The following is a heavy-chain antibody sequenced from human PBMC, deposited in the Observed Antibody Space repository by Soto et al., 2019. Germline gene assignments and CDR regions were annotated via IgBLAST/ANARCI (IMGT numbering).Heavy chain of an antibody. D-gene: IGHD2-21*02. CDR3: ARVRGLRSPPDY. CDR1: GGSFSGYY. V-gene: IGHV4-34*01. CDR2: INRSGST. Sequence: SETLSLTCAVYGGSFSGYYWSWIRQPPGKGLEWIGEINRSGSTNYNPSLKSRVTISVDTSKNQFSLKLSSVTAADTAVYYCARVRGLRSPPDYWGQGTLVTVSS. J-gene: IGHJ4*02.